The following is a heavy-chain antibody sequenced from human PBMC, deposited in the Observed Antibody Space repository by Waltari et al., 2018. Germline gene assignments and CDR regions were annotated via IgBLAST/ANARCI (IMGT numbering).Heavy chain of an antibody. V-gene: IGHV1-8*01. CDR3: ARGGQIHKGILWW. Sequence: QVQLVQSGAEVKKPGASVKVSCKASGYTFDSSDINWVPRATGQGLEWMGWMNPNSGNTGYAQKFQGRVTMTRNTSISTAYMELSSLRSEDTAVYYCARGGQIHKGILWWWGQGTLVTVSS. D-gene: IGHD2-21*01. CDR2: MNPNSGNT. CDR1: GYTFDSSD. J-gene: IGHJ4*02.